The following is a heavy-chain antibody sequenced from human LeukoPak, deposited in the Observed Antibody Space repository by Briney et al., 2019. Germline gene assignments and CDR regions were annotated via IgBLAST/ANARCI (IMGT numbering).Heavy chain of an antibody. CDR2: IRYDGSNK. V-gene: IGHV3-30*02. CDR3: ATPSLDIALMVYD. Sequence: PGGSLRLSCAASGFTFSSYGMHWVRQAPGKGLEWVAFIRYDGSNKYYADSVKGRLTISRDNSKNTLYLQMNSLRAEDTAVYYCATPSLDIALMVYDWGQGTLVTVSS. J-gene: IGHJ4*02. D-gene: IGHD2-8*01. CDR1: GFTFSSYG.